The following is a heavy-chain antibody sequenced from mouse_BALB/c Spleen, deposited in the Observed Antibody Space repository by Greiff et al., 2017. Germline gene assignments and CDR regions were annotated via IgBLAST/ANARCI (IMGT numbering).Heavy chain of an antibody. V-gene: IGHV5-6-4*01. CDR1: GFTFSSYT. CDR2: ISSGGSYT. CDR3: TREGDYDRFAY. Sequence: EVQGVESGGGLVKPGGSLKLSCAASGFTFSSYTMSWVRQTPEKRLEWVATISSGGSYTYYPDSVKGRFTIYRDNAKNTLYLQMSSLKSEDTAMYYCTREGDYDRFAYWGQGTLVTVSA. D-gene: IGHD2-4*01. J-gene: IGHJ3*01.